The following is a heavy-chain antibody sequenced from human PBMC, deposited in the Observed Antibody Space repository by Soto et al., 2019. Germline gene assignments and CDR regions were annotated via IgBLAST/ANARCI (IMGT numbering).Heavy chain of an antibody. V-gene: IGHV3-23*01. D-gene: IGHD2-8*02. CDR3: AKATATGGGAFDI. CDR1: GFICSSYD. Sequence: PVGSLRLSGAASGFICSSYDMSWVRQAPGKGLEWVSTILVDGRTFYVDSVKGRFTISRDSSKNTVYLQMNSLTAGDTALYYCAKATATGGGAFDICGQGTMVTVSS. J-gene: IGHJ3*02. CDR2: ILVDGRT.